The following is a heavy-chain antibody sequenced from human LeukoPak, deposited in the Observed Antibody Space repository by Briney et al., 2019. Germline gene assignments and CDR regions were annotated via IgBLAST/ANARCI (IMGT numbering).Heavy chain of an antibody. J-gene: IGHJ4*02. CDR1: GFTFSSYG. V-gene: IGHV3-30*02. CDR2: IRYDGTIT. D-gene: IGHD2-21*02. CDR3: AKARVVVTDY. Sequence: GGSLRLSCAAPGFTFSSYGMHWVRQAPGKGLEWVAFIRYDGTITYYSDSVEGRFTISRDNSKNTLSLDMNSLRAEDTAVYYCAKARVVVTDYWGQGTLVTVSS.